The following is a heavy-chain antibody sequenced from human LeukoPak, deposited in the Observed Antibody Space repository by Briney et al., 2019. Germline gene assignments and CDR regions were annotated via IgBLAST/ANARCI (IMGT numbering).Heavy chain of an antibody. CDR2: ISYDGSNK. D-gene: IGHD1-26*01. J-gene: IGHJ4*02. Sequence: LGGSLRLSCAASGFTFSSYAMHWVRQAPGKGLEWVAVISYDGSNKYYADSVKGRFTISRDNSKNTLYLQMNSLRAEDTAVYYCASSLQWELLDYWGQGTLVTVSS. CDR3: ASSLQWELLDY. CDR1: GFTFSSYA. V-gene: IGHV3-30-3*01.